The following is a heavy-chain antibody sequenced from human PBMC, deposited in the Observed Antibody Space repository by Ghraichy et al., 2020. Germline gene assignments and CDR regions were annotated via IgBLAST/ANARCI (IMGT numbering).Heavy chain of an antibody. J-gene: IGHJ4*02. V-gene: IGHV3-23*01. Sequence: GGSLRLSCAASGFTFSSYAMNWVRQAPGKGLEWVSSLSGSGGSTYYADSVKGRFTSSRDNSKNTLYLQMNSLRAEDTAVYYCAKSYYYDSSGYGAFDYWGQGTLVTVSS. CDR2: LSGSGGST. D-gene: IGHD3-22*01. CDR1: GFTFSSYA. CDR3: AKSYYYDSSGYGAFDY.